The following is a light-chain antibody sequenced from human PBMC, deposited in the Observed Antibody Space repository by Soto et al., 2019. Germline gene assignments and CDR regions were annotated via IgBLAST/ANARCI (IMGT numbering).Light chain of an antibody. CDR3: QQYYSYPWT. V-gene: IGKV1-8*01. J-gene: IGKJ1*01. CDR2: AAS. CDR1: QGISSY. Sequence: AIRMTQSPSSLSAATGDRVTITCRPSQGISSYLAWYQQKPGKAPKLLIYAASTLQSGVPSRFSGSGSGTAFTLTISCLQSEDFATYYCQQYYSYPWTFGQGTKVEIK.